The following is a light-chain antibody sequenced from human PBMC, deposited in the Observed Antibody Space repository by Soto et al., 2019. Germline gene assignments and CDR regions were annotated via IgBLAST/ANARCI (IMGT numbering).Light chain of an antibody. CDR2: WAS. V-gene: IGKV4-1*01. CDR3: HQHYSTPYT. CDR1: QSLLFSSDNRNN. Sequence: DIVMTQSPDSLAVSLGERATINCKSSQSLLFSSDNRNNLTWYQQKPGQPPKLLLSWASTRESGVPDRFSGSGSGTDFTLTISSLQAEDVAVYYCHQHYSTPYTFRQGTKLEIK. J-gene: IGKJ2*01.